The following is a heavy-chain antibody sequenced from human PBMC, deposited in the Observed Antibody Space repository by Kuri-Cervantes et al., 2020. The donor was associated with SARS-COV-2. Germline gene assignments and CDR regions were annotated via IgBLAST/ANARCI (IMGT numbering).Heavy chain of an antibody. Sequence: GSLRLSCAASGFTFSDYYMSWIRQPPGKGLEWIGEINHSGSTNYNPSLKSRVTISVDTSKNQFSLKLSSVTAADTAVYYCARGIAVAGTIGYYYYGMDVWGQGTTVTVSS. V-gene: IGHV4-34*01. CDR2: INHSGST. CDR1: GFTFSDYY. D-gene: IGHD6-19*01. CDR3: ARGIAVAGTIGYYYYGMDV. J-gene: IGHJ6*02.